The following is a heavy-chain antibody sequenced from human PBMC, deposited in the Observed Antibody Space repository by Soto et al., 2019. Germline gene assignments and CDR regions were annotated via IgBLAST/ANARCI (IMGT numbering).Heavy chain of an antibody. D-gene: IGHD1-26*01. CDR1: GGVFSGYF. CDR2: INHSGST. V-gene: IGHV4-34*01. Sequence: SGTPSLTRAVYGGVFSGYFWSLVRQPPGKGLEWIGEINHSGSTNYNPSLKSRVTISVDTSKNQFSLKLSSVTAADTAVYYCARVYSGSYSDYWGQGTLVTVSS. CDR3: ARVYSGSYSDY. J-gene: IGHJ4*02.